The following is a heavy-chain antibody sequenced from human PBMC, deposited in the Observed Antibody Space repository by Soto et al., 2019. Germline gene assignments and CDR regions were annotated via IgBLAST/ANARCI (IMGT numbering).Heavy chain of an antibody. D-gene: IGHD6-19*01. V-gene: IGHV1-8*02. J-gene: IGHJ3*02. CDR1: GYTFNNFD. CDR2: MNPDSGVT. CDR3: ARALAVRDTFDI. Sequence: QVQLVQSGAEVRKPGASVKVSCKASGYTFNNFDINWVRQATGQGLEWVGWMNPDSGVTDYAPRFQGRVTMTRDISISTAYMDLSSLGSEDTAVYYCARALAVRDTFDIWGQGTMVSVSS.